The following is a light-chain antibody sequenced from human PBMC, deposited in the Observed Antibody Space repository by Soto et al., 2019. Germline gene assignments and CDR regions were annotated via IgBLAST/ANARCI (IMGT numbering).Light chain of an antibody. CDR2: EDK. Sequence: NFMLTQPHSVSESPGKTVTISCTRSRGSIASNYVQWYQQRPGSSPTTVMYEDKQRPSGVPDRFSGSIDSSSNSASLTISGLKTEDEADYYCQSYDSSNLWVFGGGTQLTVL. J-gene: IGLJ3*02. CDR3: QSYDSSNLWV. V-gene: IGLV6-57*01. CDR1: RGSIASNY.